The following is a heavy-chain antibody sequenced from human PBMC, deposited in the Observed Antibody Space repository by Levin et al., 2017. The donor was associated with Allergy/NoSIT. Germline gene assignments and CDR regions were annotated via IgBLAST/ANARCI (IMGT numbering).Heavy chain of an antibody. J-gene: IGHJ3*02. V-gene: IGHV4-39*01. CDR2: IYYRGTT. Sequence: SQTLSLTCSFSADSISSSHFYWGWIRQPPGKGLEWIGSIYYRGTTYYDPSLKSRVTISIDTSKNQFSLKLDSVTAADTAVYYCADGGKSHDAFDSWGQGTMVTVSS. D-gene: IGHD5-24*01. CDR3: ADGGKSHDAFDS. CDR1: ADSISSSHFY.